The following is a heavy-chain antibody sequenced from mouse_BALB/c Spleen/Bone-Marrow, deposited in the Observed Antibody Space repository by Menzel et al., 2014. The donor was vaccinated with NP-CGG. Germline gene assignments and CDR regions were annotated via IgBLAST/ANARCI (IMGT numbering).Heavy chain of an antibody. CDR2: IDPANGNT. CDR3: ARGYDEGFAY. V-gene: IGHV14-3*02. Sequence: VQLQQSGAELVKPGASVKLSCTASGFNIKDTYMHWVKQRPEQGLEWIGRIDPANGNTKYDPKLQGKATITADTSSDTAYLQLSSLTSEDTAVYYCARGYDEGFAYWGQGTLVTVSA. D-gene: IGHD2-14*01. CDR1: GFNIKDTY. J-gene: IGHJ3*01.